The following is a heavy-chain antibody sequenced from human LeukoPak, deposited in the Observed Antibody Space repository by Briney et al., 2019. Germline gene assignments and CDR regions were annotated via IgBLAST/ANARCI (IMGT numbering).Heavy chain of an antibody. CDR3: ARNFAGPTTAAGIGSDY. CDR1: GFSLSTSGMC. V-gene: IGHV2-70*11. Sequence: SGPTLVNPTQTLTLTCTFSGFSLSTSGMCVSWIRQPPGKALEWLARIDWDDDKYYSTSLKTRLTISKDTSKNQVVLTMTNMDPVDTATYYCARNFAGPTTAAGIGSDYWGQGTLVTVSS. CDR2: IDWDDDK. D-gene: IGHD6-13*01. J-gene: IGHJ4*02.